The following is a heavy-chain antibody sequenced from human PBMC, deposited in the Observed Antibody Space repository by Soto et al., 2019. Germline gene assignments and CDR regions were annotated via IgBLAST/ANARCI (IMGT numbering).Heavy chain of an antibody. V-gene: IGHV3-23*01. Sequence: GGSLRLSCAASGFSFVNYATNWVRQAPGKGLEWVSGLSGSGTSTYYADSVKGRFTISRDNSRDTLFLQMNSLTADATAVYYGASATTPGGQFNPFHTSGPGAMVAISS. CDR1: GFSFVNYA. CDR3: ASATTPGGQFNPFHT. D-gene: IGHD1-7*01. CDR2: LSGSGTST. J-gene: IGHJ5*01.